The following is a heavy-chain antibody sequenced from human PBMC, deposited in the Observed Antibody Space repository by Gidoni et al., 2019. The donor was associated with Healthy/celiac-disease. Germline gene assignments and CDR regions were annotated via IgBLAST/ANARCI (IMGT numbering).Heavy chain of an antibody. CDR2: ISAYNGNT. CDR1: GYTFTSYG. V-gene: IGHV1-18*01. J-gene: IGHJ4*02. CDR3: ARDSEDCSSTSCYTVVDY. D-gene: IGHD2-2*02. Sequence: QVQLVQSGAEVKKPGASVKVSCKASGYTFTSYGISWVRQAPGQGLEWMGWISAYNGNTNYAQKLQGRVTMTTDTSTSTAYMELRSLRSDDTAVYYCARDSEDCSSTSCYTVVDYWGQETLVTVSS.